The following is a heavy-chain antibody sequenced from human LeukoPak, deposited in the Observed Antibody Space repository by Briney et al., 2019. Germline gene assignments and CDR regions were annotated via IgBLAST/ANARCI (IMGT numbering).Heavy chain of an antibody. CDR1: GFTFSSYA. Sequence: PGGSLRLSCAASGFTFSSYAMSWVRQAPGKGLEWVSAISGSGGSTYYADSVKGRFTISRDNSKNTLYLQMNSLRAEDTAVYYCAKDLYSGSYYWGYYFDYWGQGTLVTVSS. V-gene: IGHV3-23*01. D-gene: IGHD1-26*01. CDR2: ISGSGGST. J-gene: IGHJ4*02. CDR3: AKDLYSGSYYWGYYFDY.